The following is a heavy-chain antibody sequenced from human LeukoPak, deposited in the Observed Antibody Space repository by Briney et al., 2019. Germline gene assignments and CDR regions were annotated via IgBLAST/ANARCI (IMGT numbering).Heavy chain of an antibody. Sequence: GASVKVSCKASGGTFSSYAISWVRQAPGQGLEWMGGIIPIFGTANYAQKFQGRVTITADKSTSTAYMELSSLRAEDTAVYYCARPKLTKPHDYYYGMDVWGQGTTVTVSS. CDR1: GGTFSSYA. J-gene: IGHJ6*02. CDR3: ARPKLTKPHDYYYGMDV. CDR2: IIPIFGTA. V-gene: IGHV1-69*06. D-gene: IGHD1-14*01.